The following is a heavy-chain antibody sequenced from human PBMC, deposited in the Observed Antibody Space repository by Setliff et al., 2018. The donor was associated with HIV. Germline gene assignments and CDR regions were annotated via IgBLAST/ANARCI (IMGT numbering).Heavy chain of an antibody. CDR3: ARGRHYYDSSGYYFDF. Sequence: SETLSLTCTVSGGSISSGSYYWSWIRQPPGKGLEWIGSIYYSGSTYYNPSLKSQVTISVDTSKNQFSLKLSSVTAADTAVYYCARGRHYYDSSGYYFDFWGQGTLVTVSS. CDR2: IYYSGST. V-gene: IGHV4-39*07. CDR1: GGSISSGSYY. D-gene: IGHD3-22*01. J-gene: IGHJ4*02.